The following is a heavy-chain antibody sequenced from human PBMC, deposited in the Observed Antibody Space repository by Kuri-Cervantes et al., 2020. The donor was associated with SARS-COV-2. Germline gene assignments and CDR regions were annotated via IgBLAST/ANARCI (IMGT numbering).Heavy chain of an antibody. Sequence: SVKVSCKSSGGTFSSYAISWVRQAPGQGLEWLGGIIPIFGTANYAQKFQGRVTITADKSTSTAYMELSSLRSEDTAVYYCARASVSYYDILTGYYGTKNSPFDPWGQGTLVTVSS. CDR3: ARASVSYYDILTGYYGTKNSPFDP. J-gene: IGHJ5*02. V-gene: IGHV1-69*06. D-gene: IGHD3-9*01. CDR1: GGTFSSYA. CDR2: IIPIFGTA.